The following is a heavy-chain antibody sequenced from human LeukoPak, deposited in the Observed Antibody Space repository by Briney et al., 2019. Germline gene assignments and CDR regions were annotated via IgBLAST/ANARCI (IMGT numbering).Heavy chain of an antibody. J-gene: IGHJ4*02. V-gene: IGHV3-69-1*01. CDR1: GFTFTDHP. D-gene: IGHD3-16*01. Sequence: GESLRLSCVASGFTFTDHPMNWVRQAPGKGLEWISYIGGDGIAFYADSVKGRFTASKDDARKSMYLQMNSLRVEDTAVYYCAKDRANWAIDDWGQGTQVTVSS. CDR2: IGGDGIA. CDR3: AKDRANWAIDD.